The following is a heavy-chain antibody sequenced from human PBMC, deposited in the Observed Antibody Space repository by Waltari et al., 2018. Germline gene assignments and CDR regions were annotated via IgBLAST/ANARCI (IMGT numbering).Heavy chain of an antibody. CDR3: ARTVAGHFDY. CDR2: ISSSSSYI. V-gene: IGHV3-21*01. D-gene: IGHD6-19*01. J-gene: IGHJ4*02. Sequence: EVQLVEFGGGLVKPGGSLRLSCAASGFTFSSYSMNWVRQAPGKGLEWVSSISSSSSYIDYADSVKGRFTISRDNAKNSLYLQMNSLRAEDTAVYYCARTVAGHFDYWGQGTLVTVSS. CDR1: GFTFSSYS.